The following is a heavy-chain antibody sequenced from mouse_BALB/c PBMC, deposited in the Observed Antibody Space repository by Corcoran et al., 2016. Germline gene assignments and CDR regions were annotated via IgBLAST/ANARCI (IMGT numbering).Heavy chain of an antibody. V-gene: IGHV1S29*02. J-gene: IGHJ3*01. Sequence: EVQLQQSGPELVKPGASVKISCKASGYPFTDYNMHWVKQSHGKSLEWIGYIYPYNGGTGYNQKFKSKATLTVDNSSSTAYMELRSLTSEDSAVYYCARGWDGFAYWGQGTLVTVSA. CDR3: ARGWDGFAY. CDR2: IYPYNGGT. CDR1: GYPFTDYN. D-gene: IGHD4-1*01.